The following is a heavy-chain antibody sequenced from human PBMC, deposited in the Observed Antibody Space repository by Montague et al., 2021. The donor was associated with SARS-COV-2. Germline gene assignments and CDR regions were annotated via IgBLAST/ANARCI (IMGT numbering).Heavy chain of an antibody. V-gene: IGHV4-39*07. CDR3: ARFREAGDVLDY. CDR1: GGSIGTSSHF. CDR2: IYSSGTT. D-gene: IGHD7-27*01. J-gene: IGHJ4*02. Sequence: SETLSLTCTVSGGSIGTSSHFWGWVRQPPGKGLEWIGIIYSSGTTSYIPSLKSRLTTSSDTSKNQFSLRLASVTAADTAVYYCARFREAGDVLDYWGQGSPVTVSS.